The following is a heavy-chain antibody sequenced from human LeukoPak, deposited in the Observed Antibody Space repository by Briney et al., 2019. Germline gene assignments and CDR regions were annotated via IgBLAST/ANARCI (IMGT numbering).Heavy chain of an antibody. Sequence: GASVTVSCKPSGYTFTTYGLSWVRQAPGHGLEWMGWVSGYTGNTNYTERFQGRVTMTTDTSTTTVYMELTSLRSDDTAVYYCARGEVSASLYYFDFWGQGTLVTVS. CDR2: VSGYTGNT. D-gene: IGHD2-2*01. J-gene: IGHJ4*02. CDR1: GYTFTTYG. V-gene: IGHV1-18*01. CDR3: ARGEVSASLYYFDF.